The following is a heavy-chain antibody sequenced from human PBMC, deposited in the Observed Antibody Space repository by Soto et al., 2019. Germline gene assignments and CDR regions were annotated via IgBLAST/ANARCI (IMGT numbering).Heavy chain of an antibody. D-gene: IGHD1-1*01. CDR3: ARDYGTTNRYNWYHP. Sequence: PVGSLILCCSASVFILITYFVHVVHQAPGKWVEWVAMISHDVNAQYYLDCVKFLFIVSRYTAKNTLHWHMNSLRSEDSGLYFCARDYGTTNRYNWYHPKRQVTLVTVPS. J-gene: IGHJ5*02. V-gene: IGHV3-30*03. CDR2: ISHDVNAQ. CDR1: VFILITYF.